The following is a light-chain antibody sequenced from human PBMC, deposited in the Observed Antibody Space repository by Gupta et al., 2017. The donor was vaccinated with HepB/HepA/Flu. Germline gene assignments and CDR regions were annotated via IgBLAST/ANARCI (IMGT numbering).Light chain of an antibody. V-gene: IGKV1-39*01. J-gene: IGKJ3*01. Sequence: DIQMTQSPSSLSASVGDRVTITCRASQSISSYLNWYQQKPGKAPKLLIYAASRLQSGVPSRFSGSGSGTDFTLTISSLQPEDFATYYCQQRDSTIFTFGHGTKVDIK. CDR3: QQRDSTIFT. CDR1: QSISSY. CDR2: AAS.